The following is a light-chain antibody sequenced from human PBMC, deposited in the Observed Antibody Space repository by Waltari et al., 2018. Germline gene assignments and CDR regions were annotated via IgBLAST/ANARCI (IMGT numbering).Light chain of an antibody. CDR3: GTWDSSLSDHVV. CDR2: ENN. CDR1: SSNLGNNY. V-gene: IGLV1-51*02. J-gene: IGLJ2*01. Sequence: QSVLTQPPSVSAAPGQKVPISCSGSSSNLGNNYFSCYQQLPGTAPKLPIAENNKRPSGIPDRFSGFKSGTSATLDITGLQTGDEADYYCGTWDSSLSDHVVFGGGTKLTVL.